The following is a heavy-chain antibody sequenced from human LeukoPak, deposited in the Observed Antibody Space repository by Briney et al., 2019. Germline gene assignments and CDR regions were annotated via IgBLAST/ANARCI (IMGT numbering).Heavy chain of an antibody. CDR3: ARVAAAGFFYY. CDR2: INHSGST. J-gene: IGHJ4*02. V-gene: IGHV4-34*01. D-gene: IGHD6-13*01. CDR1: GGSFSGYY. Sequence: SETLSLTCAVYGGSFSGYYWSWIRQPPGKGLEWIGEINHSGSTNYNPSLKSRVTISVDTSKNQFSLKLSSVTAADTAVYYCARVAAAGFFYYWGQGTLVTVSS.